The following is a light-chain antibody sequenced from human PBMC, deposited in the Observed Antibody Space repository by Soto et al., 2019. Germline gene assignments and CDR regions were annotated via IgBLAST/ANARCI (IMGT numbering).Light chain of an antibody. J-gene: IGKJ1*01. CDR1: QSISSW. V-gene: IGKV1-5*01. CDR3: QQYNSYSWT. CDR2: DAS. Sequence: DIQMTQSPSTLSASVGDRVTITCRASQSISSWLAWYQQKPGKAPNLLIYDASSLESGVPSRFRGSGSGTEFTLTISSLQPDAFATYYCQQYNSYSWTFGRGTKVEIK.